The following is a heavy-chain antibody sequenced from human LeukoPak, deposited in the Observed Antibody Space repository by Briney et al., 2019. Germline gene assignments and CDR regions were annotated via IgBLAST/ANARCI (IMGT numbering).Heavy chain of an antibody. CDR3: ARAPLYYYGSGSPAEYFQH. D-gene: IGHD3-10*01. CDR1: GFTFSSYA. V-gene: IGHV3-23*01. J-gene: IGHJ1*01. CDR2: ISGSGGST. Sequence: GGSLRLSCAASGFTFSSYAMSWVRQAPGKGLEWVSAISGSGGSTYYADSVKGRFTISRDNSTNTLYLQMNSLRAEDTAVYYCARAPLYYYGSGSPAEYFQHWGQGTLVTVSS.